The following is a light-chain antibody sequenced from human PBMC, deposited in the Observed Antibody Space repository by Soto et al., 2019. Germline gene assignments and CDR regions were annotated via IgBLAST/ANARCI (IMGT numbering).Light chain of an antibody. CDR1: SSDVGNYKF. CDR3: SSYPGSYSPHF. V-gene: IGLV2-23*02. J-gene: IGLJ1*01. CDR2: EVS. Sequence: QSVLTQPASVSGSPGQSITISCTGSSSDVGNYKFVSWYQQYPGKAPKVMLYEVSKRPSGVSYRFSGSQSGNTASLTISGLQAEYEADYSCSSYPGSYSPHFFGPGTKVPVL.